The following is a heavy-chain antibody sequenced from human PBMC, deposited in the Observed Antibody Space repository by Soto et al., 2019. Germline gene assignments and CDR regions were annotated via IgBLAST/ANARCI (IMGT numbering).Heavy chain of an antibody. J-gene: IGHJ4*02. V-gene: IGHV3-23*01. CDR3: AKVYGERLYYFYY. Sequence: GGSLRLSCAASGFTFSSYAMSWVRQAPGQGLEWVSAISGSGGSTYYADSAKGRFTISRDNSKNTLYLQMNSLRAEDTAVYYCAKVYGERLYYFYYWGQGTLVTVSS. D-gene: IGHD3-16*01. CDR2: ISGSGGST. CDR1: GFTFSSYA.